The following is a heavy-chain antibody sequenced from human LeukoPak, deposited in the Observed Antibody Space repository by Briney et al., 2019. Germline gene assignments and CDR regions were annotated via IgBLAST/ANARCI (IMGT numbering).Heavy chain of an antibody. CDR1: GYTFSSYG. J-gene: IGHJ4*02. D-gene: IGHD2-2*01. CDR2: ISTYNGDT. Sequence: EASVKVSCKASGYTFSSYGISWVRQAPGQGLEWMGWISTYNGDTKYAQNLQARVTMTTDTSTNTAYMELRSLTSDDTAVYYCARGRGYCSSPSCYDYDYGGQGTLVTVSS. V-gene: IGHV1-18*01. CDR3: ARGRGYCSSPSCYDYDY.